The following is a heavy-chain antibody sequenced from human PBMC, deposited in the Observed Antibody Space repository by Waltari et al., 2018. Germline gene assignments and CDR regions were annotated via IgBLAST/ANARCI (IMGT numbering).Heavy chain of an antibody. J-gene: IGHJ4*02. V-gene: IGHV3-20*04. CDR1: GLTFVNHG. D-gene: IGHD3-16*01. Sequence: EVYLVESGGTVVRPGGSLRLSCTTSGLTFVNHGMHWVRQAPGKGLEWVSGLTWNGGTTFYADSVKGRFTVSRDNAKNSLYLQMNSLTAEDTALYYCARDISYGGFDYWGQGTLVTVSS. CDR2: LTWNGGTT. CDR3: ARDISYGGFDY.